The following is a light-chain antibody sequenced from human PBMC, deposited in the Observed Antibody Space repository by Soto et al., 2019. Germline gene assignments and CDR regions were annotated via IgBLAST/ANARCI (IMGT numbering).Light chain of an antibody. CDR3: NSYTGRSTPYV. Sequence: QSVLTQPASVSGSPGQSITISCTGTSSDVGNYNYVSWYQQHPGKAPKLMIYDVSYRPSGVSNRFSGSKSGNTASLTISGLQAEDEADYYCNSYTGRSTPYVFGTGTKVTVL. J-gene: IGLJ1*01. CDR1: SSDVGNYNY. V-gene: IGLV2-14*01. CDR2: DVS.